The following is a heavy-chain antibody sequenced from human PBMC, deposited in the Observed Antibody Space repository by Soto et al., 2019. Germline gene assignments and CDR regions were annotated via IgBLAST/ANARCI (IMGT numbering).Heavy chain of an antibody. CDR2: ISAYNGNT. V-gene: IGHV1-18*01. CDR1: GYTFTSYG. J-gene: IGHJ4*02. D-gene: IGHD4-17*01. Sequence: GASVKVSCKASGYTFTSYGISWVRQAPGQGLEWMGWISAYNGNTNYAQKLQGRVTMTTDTSTSTAYMELRSLRSDDTAVYCCAFTYGGNSFEPWAIDYWGQGTLVTVSS. CDR3: AFTYGGNSFEPWAIDY.